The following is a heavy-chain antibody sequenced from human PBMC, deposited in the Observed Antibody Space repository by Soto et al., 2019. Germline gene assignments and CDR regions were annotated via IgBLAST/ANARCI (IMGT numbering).Heavy chain of an antibody. CDR1: GDSMSPFY. J-gene: IGHJ6*02. CDR3: ARGVYDYWSGYYAGSGLDV. V-gene: IGHV4-59*13. CDR2: IYDSGNT. Sequence: QVPLQESGPGLVKPSETLSLTCTVSGDSMSPFYWNWIRQSPGKGLEWIGYIYDSGNTNYNPSLKSRVAISVDTSKNQFSLKLSSVTAADTAVYYCARGVYDYWSGYYAGSGLDVWGQGTTVTVSS. D-gene: IGHD3-3*01.